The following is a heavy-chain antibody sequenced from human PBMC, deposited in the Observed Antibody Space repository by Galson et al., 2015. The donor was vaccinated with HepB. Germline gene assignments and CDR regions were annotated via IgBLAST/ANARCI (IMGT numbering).Heavy chain of an antibody. CDR2: ISRNSDSV. V-gene: IGHV3-9*01. J-gene: IGHJ4*02. D-gene: IGHD1-7*01. CDR3: AKDIRRETGNYAASDY. CDR1: GFTFDDYA. Sequence: SLRLSCAASGFTFDDYAMHWVRQAPGKGLEWVSGISRNSDSVAYADSVKGRFTISRDNAKKSLYLRMNSLRAEDTALYYCAKDIRRETGNYAASDYWGQGTLVTVSS.